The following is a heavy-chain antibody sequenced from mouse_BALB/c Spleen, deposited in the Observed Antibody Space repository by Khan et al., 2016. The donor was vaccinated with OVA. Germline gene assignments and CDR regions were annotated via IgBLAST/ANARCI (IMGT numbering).Heavy chain of an antibody. Sequence: EVQLQESGPGLVKPSQSLSLTCTVTGYSITSDYAWNWIRQFPGNKLEWMGYISYSGSTSYNPSLKSRISLTRDTSKNQFFLQLNSVTTEDTATYYCARLGPEFTFWGQGTLVTVSA. D-gene: IGHD4-1*01. CDR3: ARLGPEFTF. CDR1: GYSITSDYA. V-gene: IGHV3-2*02. CDR2: ISYSGST. J-gene: IGHJ3*01.